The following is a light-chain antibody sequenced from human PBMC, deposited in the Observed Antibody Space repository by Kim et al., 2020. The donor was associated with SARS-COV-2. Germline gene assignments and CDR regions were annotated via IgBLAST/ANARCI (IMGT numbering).Light chain of an antibody. J-gene: IGKJ1*01. CDR2: KAS. CDR3: QQYDTYPWT. Sequence: GDRVTITCRASQYSTRRLAWYQQKPGKAPKVLISKASTLESGVPSTFSGSGSGTDFTLTISSLQPDDFATYYCQQYDTYPWTFGQGTKVDIK. CDR1: QYSTRR. V-gene: IGKV1-5*03.